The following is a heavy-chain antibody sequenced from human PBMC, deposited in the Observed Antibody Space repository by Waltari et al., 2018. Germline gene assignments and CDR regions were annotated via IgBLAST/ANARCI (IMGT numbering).Heavy chain of an antibody. Sequence: QVQLQESGPGLVKPSETLSLTCAVSGYSISSGYYWGWIRQPPGKGLEWIGSIYHSGSSYYNPSLKSRVTVSVDASKNQFSLKLSSGTAADTAVYYCARENIVATIAAFDYWGQGTLVTVSS. V-gene: IGHV4-38-2*02. CDR3: ARENIVATIAAFDY. J-gene: IGHJ4*02. CDR1: GYSISSGYY. CDR2: IYHSGSS. D-gene: IGHD5-12*01.